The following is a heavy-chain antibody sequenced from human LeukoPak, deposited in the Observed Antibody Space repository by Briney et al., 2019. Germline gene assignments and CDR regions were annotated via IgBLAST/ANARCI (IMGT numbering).Heavy chain of an antibody. Sequence: TGGSLRLSCAASGFTFTNYAMSWVRQAPGKGLEGVSGISDSGGSTYYADSVKGRFTISRDNSKNTLYLQMNTLSAEDTAVYYCAKDYIDYDKWGQGAMVTVSS. CDR2: ISDSGGST. CDR3: AKDYIDYDK. D-gene: IGHD5-12*01. J-gene: IGHJ4*02. CDR1: GFTFTNYA. V-gene: IGHV3-23*01.